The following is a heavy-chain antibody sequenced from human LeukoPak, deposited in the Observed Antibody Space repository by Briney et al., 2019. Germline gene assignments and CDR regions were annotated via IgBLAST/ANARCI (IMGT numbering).Heavy chain of an antibody. CDR1: GGSASSGSYY. V-gene: IGHV4-61*01. CDR3: ARVRESSGYYYNDY. D-gene: IGHD3-22*01. Sequence: PSETLSLTCTVSGGSASSGSYYWSWIRQPPGKGLEWIGYIYYSGSTNYNPSLKSRVTISVDTSKNQFSLKLSSVTAADTAVYYCARVRESSGYYYNDYWGQGTLVTVSS. CDR2: IYYSGST. J-gene: IGHJ4*02.